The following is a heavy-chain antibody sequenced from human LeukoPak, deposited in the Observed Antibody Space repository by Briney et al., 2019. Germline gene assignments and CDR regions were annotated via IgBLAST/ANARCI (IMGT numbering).Heavy chain of an antibody. CDR2: IYYSGST. Sequence: PSETLSLTCTVSGGSISSSSYYWGWIRQPPGKGLEWIGSIYYSGSTYYNPSLKSRVTISVDTSKNQFSLKLSSVTAADTAVYYCARGQYSSSWVNYYYYMDVWGKGTTVTVSS. D-gene: IGHD6-6*01. CDR3: ARGQYSSSWVNYYYYMDV. CDR1: GGSISSSSYY. J-gene: IGHJ6*03. V-gene: IGHV4-39*07.